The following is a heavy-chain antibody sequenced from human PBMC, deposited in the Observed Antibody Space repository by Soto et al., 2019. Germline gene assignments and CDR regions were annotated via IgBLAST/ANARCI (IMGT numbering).Heavy chain of an antibody. J-gene: IGHJ4*02. V-gene: IGHV1-3*01. Sequence: VQLVQSGAEVKKPGASVKVSCKASVYTFTSYGMHWVRQTAGQRLEWMGWINAGNGNTKYSQKFQGRVTITRDTSASTAYMELSSLRSEDTAVYYCARGPGGPDGPGDYWGQGTLVTVSS. D-gene: IGHD2-15*01. CDR3: ARGPGGPDGPGDY. CDR1: VYTFTSYG. CDR2: INAGNGNT.